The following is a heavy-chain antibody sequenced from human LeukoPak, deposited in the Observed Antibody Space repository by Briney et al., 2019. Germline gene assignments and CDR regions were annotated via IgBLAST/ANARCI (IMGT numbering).Heavy chain of an antibody. D-gene: IGHD6-6*01. CDR3: ARDEYSSSSDYFQH. V-gene: IGHV7-4-1*02. CDR1: GYTFTSYA. CDR2: INTNSGKP. Sequence: GASVKDSCKASGYTFTSYALNWVRQAPGQGLEWMGWINTNSGKPTYAQGFTGRFVFSLDSSVSTAYLQISSLKAEDTAVYYCARDEYSSSSDYFQHWGQGTLVTVSS. J-gene: IGHJ1*01.